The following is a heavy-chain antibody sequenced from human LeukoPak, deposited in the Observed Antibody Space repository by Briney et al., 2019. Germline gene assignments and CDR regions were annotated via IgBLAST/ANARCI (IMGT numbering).Heavy chain of an antibody. Sequence: GGSLRLSCAASGFSVSNYNMNWVRQARGKGLEWVSFISESGTAIYYAESVKGRFTISRDIARNSVYLQMNSLRDEDTAMYYCARGPLGWSDYWGQGLLVTVSS. CDR2: ISESGTAI. V-gene: IGHV3-48*02. CDR1: GFSVSNYN. CDR3: ARGPLGWSDY. J-gene: IGHJ4*02. D-gene: IGHD1-26*01.